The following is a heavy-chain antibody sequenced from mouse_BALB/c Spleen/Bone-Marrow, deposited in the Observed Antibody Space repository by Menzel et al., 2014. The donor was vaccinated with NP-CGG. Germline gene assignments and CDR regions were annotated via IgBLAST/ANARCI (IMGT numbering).Heavy chain of an antibody. CDR2: IDPANGNT. CDR3: ARGYGSSYGTGYFDV. V-gene: IGHV14-3*02. Sequence: EVQLQQSGAELVKPGAPVKLSCTASGFNIKDTYMHWVKQRPEQGLEWIGRIDPANGNTKYDPKFQGKATITADTSSNTAYLQLSSLTSEDTAVYYCARGYGSSYGTGYFDVWGAGTTVTVSS. J-gene: IGHJ1*01. CDR1: GFNIKDTY. D-gene: IGHD1-1*01.